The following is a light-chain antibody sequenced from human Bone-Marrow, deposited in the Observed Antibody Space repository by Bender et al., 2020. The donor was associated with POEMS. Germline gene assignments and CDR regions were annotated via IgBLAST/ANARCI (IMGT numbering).Light chain of an antibody. V-gene: IGLV1-44*01. CDR1: SSNIGNNA. CDR2: SNV. CDR3: ATWDDDLSGRV. Sequence: QSVVTQPPSVSGTPGQRVTVSCSGSSSNIGNNAVNWYQQVPGTAPRLLIYSNVRRPSGVPDRFSGSKSGTSASLAISGVQSEDEADYYCATWDDDLSGRVFGGGTKLTVL. J-gene: IGLJ3*02.